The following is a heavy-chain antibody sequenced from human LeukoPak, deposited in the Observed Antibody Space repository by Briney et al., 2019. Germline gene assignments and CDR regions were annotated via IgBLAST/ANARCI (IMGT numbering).Heavy chain of an antibody. J-gene: IGHJ4*02. Sequence: PSETLSLTCTVSGGSISSSSYYWGWIRQPPGKELEWIGSIYYSGSTYYNPSLKSRVTISVDTSKNQFSLKLSSVTAAVTAVYYCARVSIAARPRLIDYWGQGTLVTVSS. D-gene: IGHD6-6*01. V-gene: IGHV4-39*07. CDR2: IYYSGST. CDR3: ARVSIAARPRLIDY. CDR1: GGSISSSSYY.